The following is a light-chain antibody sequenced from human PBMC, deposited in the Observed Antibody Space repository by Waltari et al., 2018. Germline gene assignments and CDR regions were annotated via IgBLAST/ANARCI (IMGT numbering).Light chain of an antibody. V-gene: IGLV1-44*01. CDR1: SPNLGSNT. CDR3: AAWDDSLNGFWV. Sequence: QSVLTQPPSASGTPGQRVTISCSGSSPNLGSNTVNWYQQPPGTAPKTLPHNNKQQPPETAPKLLFYSNKQRPSGVPDRFSGSKSGTSASLAISGLQSEDEADYYCAAWDDSLNGFWVFGGGTKLTVL. J-gene: IGLJ3*02. CDR2: SNK.